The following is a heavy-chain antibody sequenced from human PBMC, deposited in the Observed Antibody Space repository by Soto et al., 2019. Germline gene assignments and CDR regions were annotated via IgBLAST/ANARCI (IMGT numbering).Heavy chain of an antibody. CDR3: ARAVGYYYGMDV. D-gene: IGHD6-19*01. Sequence: ASVKVSCKASGDTFSTYTITWVRQAPGQGLEWMGGIIPRSGTSNYAQKLQGRVTMTTDTSTSTAYMELRSLRSDDTAVYYCARAVGYYYGMDVWGQGTTVTVSS. CDR1: GDTFSTYT. J-gene: IGHJ6*02. CDR2: IIPRSGTS. V-gene: IGHV1-69*05.